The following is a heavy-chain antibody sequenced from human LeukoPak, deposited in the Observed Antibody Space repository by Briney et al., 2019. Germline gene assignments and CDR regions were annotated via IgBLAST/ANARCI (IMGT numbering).Heavy chain of an antibody. CDR2: IYYSGSP. Sequence: SETLSLTCTVSGGSVSSGGYYWSWIRQHPGKGLEWLGYIYYSGSPYYNLPLTSRATMSLDTSKIQFSLTLSTVTPADTAVYYCRVTGSRVYDSSGYYYDYFDYWGQGTLVTVSS. CDR1: GGSVSSGGYY. V-gene: IGHV4-31*03. J-gene: IGHJ4*02. CDR3: RVTGSRVYDSSGYYYDYFDY. D-gene: IGHD3-22*01.